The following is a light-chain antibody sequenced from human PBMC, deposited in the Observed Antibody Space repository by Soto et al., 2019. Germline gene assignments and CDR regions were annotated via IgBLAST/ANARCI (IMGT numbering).Light chain of an antibody. J-gene: IGLJ1*01. CDR2: EVT. CDR3: SLYAGANRV. Sequence: QSALTQPPSASGSPGQSVTISCTGTSSDVGANNYVSWYQQHPGKAPKLLIYEVTKRPSGVPDRFSGSNSGNTASLTVSGLQAEDEADYYCSLYAGANRVFGTGTKLTVL. CDR1: SSDVGANNY. V-gene: IGLV2-8*01.